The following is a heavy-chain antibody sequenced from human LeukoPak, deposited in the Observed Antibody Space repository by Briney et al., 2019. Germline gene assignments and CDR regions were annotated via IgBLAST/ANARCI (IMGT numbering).Heavy chain of an antibody. CDR2: ISSSSSYI. J-gene: IGHJ4*02. D-gene: IGHD6-6*01. V-gene: IGHV3-21*01. CDR3: ATQGVAARPVR. CDR1: GFTFSSYS. Sequence: GGSLRLSCAASGFTFSSYSMNWVRQAPGKGLEWVSSISSSSSYIYYADSVKGRFTISRDNAKNSLYLQMNSLRAEDTAVYYCATQGVAARPVRWGQGTLVAVSS.